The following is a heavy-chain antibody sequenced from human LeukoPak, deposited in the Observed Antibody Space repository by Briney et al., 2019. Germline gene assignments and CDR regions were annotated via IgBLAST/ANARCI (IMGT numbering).Heavy chain of an antibody. CDR2: IYTSGST. D-gene: IGHD1-14*01. CDR1: GCSISSGSYY. J-gene: IGHJ4*02. Sequence: PSETLSLTCTVSGCSISSGSYYWSWIRQPDGKGLEWIVRIYTSGSTNYNPSLNSRVTISADTSKNQFSLIQRSVTAADTAIYYCARGYLYWGQGTLVTVSS. CDR3: ARGYLY. V-gene: IGHV4-61*02.